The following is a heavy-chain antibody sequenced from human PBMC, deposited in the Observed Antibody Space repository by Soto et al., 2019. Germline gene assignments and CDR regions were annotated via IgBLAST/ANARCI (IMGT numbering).Heavy chain of an antibody. J-gene: IGHJ1*01. CDR2: ISGSGGST. D-gene: IGHD2-2*01. V-gene: IGHV3-23*01. CDR3: AKDTCSSTSCYARASAEYFQH. Sequence: GGSLRLSCAASGFTFSSYAMSWVRQAPGKGLEWVSAISGSGGSTYYADSVKGRFTISRDNSKNTLYLQMNSLRAEDTAVYYCAKDTCSSTSCYARASAEYFQHWGQGTLVTVSS. CDR1: GFTFSSYA.